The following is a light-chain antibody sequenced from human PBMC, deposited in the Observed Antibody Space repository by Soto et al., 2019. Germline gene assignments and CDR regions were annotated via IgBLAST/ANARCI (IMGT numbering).Light chain of an antibody. J-gene: IGKJ4*01. CDR3: HHYDSSPLT. CDR2: GAS. V-gene: IGKV3-20*01. Sequence: EIGLTQSPGTLSLSPGERATLSCRASQSVSSSFLAWYQQKPGQAPRLLICGASSRATGIPDRFSGSGSGTDFPLTISRLEPEDSAVYYCHHYDSSPLTFGGGTKVEIK. CDR1: QSVSSSF.